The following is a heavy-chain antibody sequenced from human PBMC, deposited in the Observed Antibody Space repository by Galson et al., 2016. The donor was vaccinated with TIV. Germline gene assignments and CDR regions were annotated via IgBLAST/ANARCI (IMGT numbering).Heavy chain of an antibody. J-gene: IGHJ4*01. CDR3: ARVTRPGGYEFWSVSHFDS. CDR1: GYSFNSHG. D-gene: IGHD3-3*01. CDR2: ISAYTGGT. Sequence: KVSCKASGYSFNSHGISWVRQAPGQGLEWMGWISAYTGGTHYAQKFQGRVTLTTDTSTSAAHMELRSLRSDDTAVYYCARVTRPGGYEFWSVSHFDSWGPGTLVTGSS. V-gene: IGHV1-18*01.